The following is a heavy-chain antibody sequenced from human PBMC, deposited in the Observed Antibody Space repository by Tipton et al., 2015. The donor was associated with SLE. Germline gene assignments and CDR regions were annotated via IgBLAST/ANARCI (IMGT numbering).Heavy chain of an antibody. V-gene: IGHV3-9*01. CDR2: ILWSGDRI. J-gene: IGHJ6*02. CDR3: GKDMSPGGLDV. Sequence: SLRLSCESSGFTFNEHAMHWVRQDPGKGLEWVAAILWSGDRIDYADSVKGRFTISRDNAKNTLFLQMNSLRTEDTALYYCGKDMSPGGLDVWGHGTTVSVSS. CDR1: GFTFNEHA.